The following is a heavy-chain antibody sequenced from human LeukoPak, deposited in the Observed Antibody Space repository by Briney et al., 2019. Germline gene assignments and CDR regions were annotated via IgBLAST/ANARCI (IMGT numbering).Heavy chain of an antibody. CDR2: ISSSSSTI. D-gene: IGHD2-2*01. J-gene: IGHJ4*02. V-gene: IGHV3-48*01. CDR3: AREVVVPAAKWFDY. Sequence: GGSLRLSCAASGFTFSSYSMNWVRQAPGKGLEWVSYISSSSSTIYYADSVKGRFTISRDNAKNSLYLQMNSLRAEDTAVYYCAREVVVPAAKWFDYWGQGTLVTVSS. CDR1: GFTFSSYS.